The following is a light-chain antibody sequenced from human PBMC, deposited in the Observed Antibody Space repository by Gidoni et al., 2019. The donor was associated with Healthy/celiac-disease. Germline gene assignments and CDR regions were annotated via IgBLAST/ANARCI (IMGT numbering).Light chain of an antibody. Sequence: DIQMTQSPSSLSAFVGDRVTITCRASQSISSYLNWYQQKPRKAPNLLIYAASSLQSGVPSRFSGSGSGTDFTLTISSLQPEDFATYYCQQSYSTPGTFGQGTKVEI. CDR3: QQSYSTPGT. CDR1: QSISSY. J-gene: IGKJ1*01. CDR2: AAS. V-gene: IGKV1-39*01.